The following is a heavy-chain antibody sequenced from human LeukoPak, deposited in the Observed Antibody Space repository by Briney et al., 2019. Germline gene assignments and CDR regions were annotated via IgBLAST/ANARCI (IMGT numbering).Heavy chain of an antibody. Sequence: GESLKISCKGSGYRFTNFWIAWVRQMPGKGLDCMGIIDPGDSDTRYNPSFQGQVTISADKSTSSAYLQWSSLKASDTAMYYCARLDYSYYPVDYWGQGTLVTVSS. V-gene: IGHV5-51*01. CDR2: IDPGDSDT. J-gene: IGHJ4*02. D-gene: IGHD4-11*01. CDR3: ARLDYSYYPVDY. CDR1: GYRFTNFW.